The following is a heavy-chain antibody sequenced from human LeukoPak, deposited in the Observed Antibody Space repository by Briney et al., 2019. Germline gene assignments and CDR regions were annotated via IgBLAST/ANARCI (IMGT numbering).Heavy chain of an antibody. CDR3: ARKMAL. D-gene: IGHD5-24*01. CDR1: GFSFSDYS. J-gene: IGHJ4*02. CDR2: ITTSSSYI. V-gene: IGHV3-21*01. Sequence: GGSLRLSCAASGFSFSDYSMNWVRQAPGKGLEWVSCITTSSSYIYYADSVKGRFTISRDNAKKSLFLQMNSLTDEDTAVYFCARKMALWGRGTLVTVSS.